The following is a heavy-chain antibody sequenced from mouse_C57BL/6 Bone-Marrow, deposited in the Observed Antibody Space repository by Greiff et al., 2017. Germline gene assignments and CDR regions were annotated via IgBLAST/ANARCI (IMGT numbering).Heavy chain of an antibody. CDR1: GFTFSDYG. Sequence: EVKLVESGGGLVKPGGSLKLSCAASGFTFSDYGMHWVRQAPEKGLEWVAYISSGSSTIYYADTVKGRFTISRDNAKNTLFLQMTSLRSEDTAMYYCARGLGRRFAYWGQGTLVTVSA. CDR2: ISSGSSTI. CDR3: ARGLGRRFAY. V-gene: IGHV5-17*01. D-gene: IGHD4-1*01. J-gene: IGHJ3*01.